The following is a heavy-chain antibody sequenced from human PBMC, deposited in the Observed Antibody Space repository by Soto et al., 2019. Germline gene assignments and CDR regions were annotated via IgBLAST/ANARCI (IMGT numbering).Heavy chain of an antibody. CDR2: IWYDGSNK. D-gene: IGHD6-19*01. CDR1: GFSFSSYG. J-gene: IGHJ6*02. V-gene: IGHV3-33*01. CDR3: ARSYSSGWYYYYYGMDV. Sequence: GGSLRLSCAVSGFSFSSYGMHWVRQAPGKGLEWVAVIWYDGSNKYYADSVKGRFTISRDNSKNTLYLQMNSLRAEDTAVYYCARSYSSGWYYYYYGMDVWGQGTTVTVSS.